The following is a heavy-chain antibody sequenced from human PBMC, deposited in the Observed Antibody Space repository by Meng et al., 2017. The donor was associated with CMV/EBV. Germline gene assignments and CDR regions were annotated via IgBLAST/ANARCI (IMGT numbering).Heavy chain of an antibody. CDR3: AKDYLLRSDYFDY. V-gene: IGHV3-30*02. CDR1: GFTFNMSG. Sequence: GESLKISCAASGFTFNMSGMHWVRLLPGKGLEWVAFVGNDGTQKFYGGSVRGRFTISRDNSADTLSLQMNSLRPDDTAIYFCAKDYLLRSDYFDYWGQGTLVTVSS. D-gene: IGHD3-3*01. J-gene: IGHJ4*02. CDR2: VGNDGTQK.